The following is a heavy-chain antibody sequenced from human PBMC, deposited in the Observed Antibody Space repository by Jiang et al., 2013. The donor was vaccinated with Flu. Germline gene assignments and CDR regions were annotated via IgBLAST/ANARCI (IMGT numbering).Heavy chain of an antibody. Sequence: QLLESGGGVVQPGRSLRLSCAASGFTFSSYGMHWVRQAPGKGLEWVAVISYDGSNKYYADSLKGRFTISRDNSKNTLYLQMNSLRAEDTAVYYCAKTPLPYNWNYAIDYWGQGTLVTVSS. D-gene: IGHD1-7*01. CDR1: GFTFSSYG. V-gene: IGHV3-30*18. CDR2: ISYDGSNK. J-gene: IGHJ4*02. CDR3: AKTPLPYNWNYAIDY.